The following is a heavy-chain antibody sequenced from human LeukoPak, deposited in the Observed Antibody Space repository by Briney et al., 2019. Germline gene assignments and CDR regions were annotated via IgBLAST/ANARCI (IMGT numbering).Heavy chain of an antibody. D-gene: IGHD3-16*01. J-gene: IGHJ6*03. Sequence: GGSLRLSCAASGFTFSSYAMSWVRQAPGKGLEWVSAISGSGGSTYYADSVKGRFTISRDNSKNTLYLQMNSLRAEDTAVYYCAKPRGSTQGYYYYYMDVRGKGTTVTVSS. CDR2: ISGSGGST. V-gene: IGHV3-23*01. CDR3: AKPRGSTQGYYYYYMDV. CDR1: GFTFSSYA.